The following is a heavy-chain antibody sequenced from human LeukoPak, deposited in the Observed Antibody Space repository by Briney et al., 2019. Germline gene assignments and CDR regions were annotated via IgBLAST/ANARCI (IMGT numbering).Heavy chain of an antibody. V-gene: IGHV1-18*01. Sequence: VASVKVSCKASGYSFTSSGFSWVRQAPGHGLEWMGWISAYNGNTNYAQNLRGRVTMTTDTSTSTAYMELRSLRSDDTAVYYCARDSMASAGGYYFDYWGQGTLVTVSS. D-gene: IGHD6-13*01. CDR1: GYSFTSSG. CDR2: ISAYNGNT. J-gene: IGHJ4*02. CDR3: ARDSMASAGGYYFDY.